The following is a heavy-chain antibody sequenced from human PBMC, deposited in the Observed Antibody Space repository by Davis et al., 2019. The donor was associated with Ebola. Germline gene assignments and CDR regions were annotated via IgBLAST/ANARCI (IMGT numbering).Heavy chain of an antibody. V-gene: IGHV3-21*04. CDR2: ISSSSSYI. CDR3: VKYFNYAFEQ. CDR1: GFTFSSYA. J-gene: IGHJ4*02. Sequence: GGSLRLSCAASGFTFSSYAMSWVRQAPGKGLEWVSSISSSSSYIYYADSVKGRFTISRDNAKNSLYLQMNSLRAEDTAVYFCVKYFNYAFEQWGRGTLVTVSS. D-gene: IGHD2/OR15-2a*01.